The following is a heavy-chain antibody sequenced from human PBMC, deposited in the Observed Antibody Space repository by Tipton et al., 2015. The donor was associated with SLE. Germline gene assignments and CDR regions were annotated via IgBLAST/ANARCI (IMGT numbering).Heavy chain of an antibody. CDR3: ARKVGATTEGAFDI. CDR2: IYYTGTT. J-gene: IGHJ3*02. V-gene: IGHV4-59*02. D-gene: IGHD1-26*01. CDR1: GGSVTNYY. Sequence: GLVKPSQTLSLTCSVSGGSVTNYYWSWIRQPPGKGLEWIGYIYYTGTTSYNPSLKSRVTISVDTSKNQFSLKLSSVTAADTAVYYCARKVGATTEGAFDIWGQGTMVTVSS.